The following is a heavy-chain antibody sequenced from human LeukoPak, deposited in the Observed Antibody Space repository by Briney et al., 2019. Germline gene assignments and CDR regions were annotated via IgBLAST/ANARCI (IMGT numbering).Heavy chain of an antibody. Sequence: GGSLRLSSATSGFTFSSSSMNWVRQAPGKGLEWVAYIKQDGTKEYYVDSVKGRFTISRDNAKNSLYLQMNSLRAEDTAVYYCARAEGYSSGWYDYWGQGTLVTVSS. CDR1: GFTFSSSS. D-gene: IGHD6-19*01. J-gene: IGHJ4*02. CDR2: IKQDGTKE. CDR3: ARAEGYSSGWYDY. V-gene: IGHV3-7*02.